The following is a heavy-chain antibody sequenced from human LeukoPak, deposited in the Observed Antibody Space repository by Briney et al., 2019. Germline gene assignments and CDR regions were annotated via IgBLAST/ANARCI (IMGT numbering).Heavy chain of an antibody. CDR3: ARSRLLSSILGY. CDR2: ISYDGSNK. D-gene: IGHD3-10*01. V-gene: IGHV3-30*04. J-gene: IGHJ4*02. Sequence: TGGSLRLSCAASGFTFSSYAMHWVRQAPGKGLEWVAVISYDGSNKYYADSVKGRFTISRDNSRNTLYLQMNSLRAEDTAVYYCARSRLLSSILGYWGQGTLVTVSS. CDR1: GFTFSSYA.